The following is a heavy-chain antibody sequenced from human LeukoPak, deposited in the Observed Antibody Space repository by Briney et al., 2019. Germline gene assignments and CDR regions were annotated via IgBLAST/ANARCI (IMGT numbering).Heavy chain of an antibody. CDR1: GGSISSYY. Sequence: SETLSLTCTVSGGSISSYYWSWIRQPPGKGLEWIGYIYYSGSTNYNPSLKSRVTISVGTSKNQFSLKLSSVTAADTAVYYCARGNPDEELTIAAAVVDYWGQGTLVTVSS. V-gene: IGHV4-59*12. D-gene: IGHD6-13*01. J-gene: IGHJ4*02. CDR2: IYYSGST. CDR3: ARGNPDEELTIAAAVVDY.